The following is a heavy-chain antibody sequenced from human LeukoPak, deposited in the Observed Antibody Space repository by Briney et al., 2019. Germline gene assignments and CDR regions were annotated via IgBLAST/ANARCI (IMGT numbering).Heavy chain of an antibody. Sequence: ASVKVSCKASGHTFTNYGISWVRQAPGQGLEWMGWIGAYNGNTYYAQKLRGRVTMTTDTSTSTAYMELRSLRSDDTAVYYCARDLKFYDNGGYDDTFDIWGQGTMITVSS. CDR2: IGAYNGNT. CDR1: GHTFTNYG. CDR3: ARDLKFYDNGGYDDTFDI. V-gene: IGHV1-18*01. D-gene: IGHD3-22*01. J-gene: IGHJ3*02.